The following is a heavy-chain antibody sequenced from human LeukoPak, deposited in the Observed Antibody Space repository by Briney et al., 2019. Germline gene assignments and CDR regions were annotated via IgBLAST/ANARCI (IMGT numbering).Heavy chain of an antibody. V-gene: IGHV3-30*18. D-gene: IGHD1-7*01. CDR3: AKAWITGTTGDDWFDP. CDR2: ISYDGSNK. Sequence: GGSLRLSCAASGFTFSSYGMHWVRQAPGKGLEWVAVISYDGSNKYYADSVKGRFTISRDNSKNTLYLQMNSLRAEDTAVYYCAKAWITGTTGDDWFDPWGQGTLVTVSS. CDR1: GFTFSSYG. J-gene: IGHJ5*02.